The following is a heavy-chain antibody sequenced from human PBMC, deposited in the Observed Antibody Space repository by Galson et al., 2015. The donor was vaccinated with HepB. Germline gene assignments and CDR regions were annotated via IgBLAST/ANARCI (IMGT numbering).Heavy chain of an antibody. J-gene: IGHJ5*02. CDR2: IRYDGSNK. CDR3: AKDSHSSGWYASDYNWFDP. V-gene: IGHV3-30*02. CDR1: GFTFSSYG. D-gene: IGHD6-19*01. Sequence: SLRLSCAASGFTFSSYGMHWVRQAPGKGLEWVAFIRYDGSNKYYADSVKGRFTISRDNSKNTLYLQMNSLRAEDTAVYYCAKDSHSSGWYASDYNWFDPWGQGTLVTVSS.